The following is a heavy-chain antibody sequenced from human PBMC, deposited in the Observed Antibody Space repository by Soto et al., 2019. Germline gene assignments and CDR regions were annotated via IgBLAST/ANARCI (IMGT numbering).Heavy chain of an antibody. CDR3: ARPTSVPAAQYYYYYGMDV. CDR1: GGTFSSYA. V-gene: IGHV1-69*01. J-gene: IGHJ6*02. D-gene: IGHD2-2*01. Sequence: QVQLVQSGAEVKKPGSSVKVPCKASGGTFSSYAISWVRQAPGQGLEWMGGIIPIFGTANYAQKFQGRVTITADESTSTAYMELSSLRSEDTAVYYCARPTSVPAAQYYYYYGMDVWGQGTTVTVSS. CDR2: IIPIFGTA.